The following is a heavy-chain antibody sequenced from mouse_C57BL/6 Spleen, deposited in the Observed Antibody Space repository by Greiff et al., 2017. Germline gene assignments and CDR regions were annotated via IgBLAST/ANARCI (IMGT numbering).Heavy chain of an antibody. J-gene: IGHJ3*01. D-gene: IGHD1-1*01. V-gene: IGHV14-1*01. CDR1: GFNIKDYY. CDR2: IDPEDGDT. CDR3: TTDYYGSSYGAWFAY. Sequence: EVQLQQSGAELVRPGASVKLSCTASGFNIKDYYMHWVKQRPEQGLEWIGRIDPEDGDTEYAPKFQGKATMTADTSSNPAYLQLSSLTSEDTAVYYCTTDYYGSSYGAWFAYWGQGTLVTVSA.